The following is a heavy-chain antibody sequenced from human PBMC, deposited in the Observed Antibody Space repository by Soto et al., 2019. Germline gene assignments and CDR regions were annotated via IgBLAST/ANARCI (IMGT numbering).Heavy chain of an antibody. CDR2: ISSSSSYI. V-gene: IGHV3-21*01. CDR3: ARTRRDGYNKDYYYYGMDV. D-gene: IGHD5-12*01. Sequence: EVQLVESGGGLVKPGGSLRLSCAASGFTFSSYNMNWVRQAPGKGLEWVSSISSSSSYIYYADSVKGRFTISRDNAKNSLYLQMNSRRAEDTAVYYCARTRRDGYNKDYYYYGMDVWGQGTTVTVSS. J-gene: IGHJ6*02. CDR1: GFTFSSYN.